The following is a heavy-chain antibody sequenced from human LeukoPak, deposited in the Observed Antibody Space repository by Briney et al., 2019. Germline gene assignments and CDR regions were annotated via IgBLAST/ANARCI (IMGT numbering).Heavy chain of an antibody. V-gene: IGHV3-21*01. CDR1: GFTFRMYW. CDR2: ISSSSSYI. CDR3: ARRKAYSYGFDY. Sequence: GGSLRLSCAASGFTFRMYWMHWVRQAPGKGLEWVSSISSSSSYIYYADSVKGRFTISRDNAKNSLYLQMNSLRAEDTAVYYCARRKAYSYGFDYWGQGTLVTVSS. J-gene: IGHJ4*02. D-gene: IGHD5-18*01.